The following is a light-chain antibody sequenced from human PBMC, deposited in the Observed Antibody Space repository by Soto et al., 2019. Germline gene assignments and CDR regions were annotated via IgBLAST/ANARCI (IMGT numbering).Light chain of an antibody. J-gene: IGKJ1*01. CDR1: QSIDTF. CDR2: AAS. Sequence: IQMTQSPSSLSASVGDRVTITCRASQSIDTFLNWYQLKPGKAPDLLIYAASSLQSGVPSRFSGNGSGTDFTLTISSLQPEDFATYYCHQSHSLPRTLGQGTVVEMK. CDR3: HQSHSLPRT. V-gene: IGKV1-39*01.